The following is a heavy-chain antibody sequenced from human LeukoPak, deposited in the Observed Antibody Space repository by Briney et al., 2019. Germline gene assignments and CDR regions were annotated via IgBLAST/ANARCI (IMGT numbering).Heavy chain of an antibody. J-gene: IGHJ6*03. CDR3: ARVRPEVGATFYYYYCMDV. CDR2: MNPNSGNT. D-gene: IGHD1-26*01. V-gene: IGHV1-8*03. Sequence: GASVKVSCKASGYTFTSYDINWVRQATGQGLEWMGWMNPNSGNTGYAQKFQGRVTITADKSTSTAYMELSSLRSEDTAVYYCARVRPEVGATFYYYYCMDVWGKGTTVTVSS. CDR1: GYTFTSYD.